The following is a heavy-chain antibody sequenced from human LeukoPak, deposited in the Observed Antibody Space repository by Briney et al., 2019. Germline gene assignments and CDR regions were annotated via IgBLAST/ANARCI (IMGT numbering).Heavy chain of an antibody. D-gene: IGHD3-10*01. CDR3: AREVLLWFGEPQLDY. J-gene: IGHJ4*02. Sequence: SVKVSCKASGGTFSSYAISWVRQAPGQGLEWMGGIIPIFGTANYAQKFQGRVTITADESTSTAYMELSSLRSDDTAVYYCAREVLLWFGEPQLDYWGQGTLVTVSS. CDR2: IIPIFGTA. CDR1: GGTFSSYA. V-gene: IGHV1-69*13.